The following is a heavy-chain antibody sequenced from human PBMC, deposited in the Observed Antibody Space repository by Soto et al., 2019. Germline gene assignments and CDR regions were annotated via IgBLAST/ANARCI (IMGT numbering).Heavy chain of an antibody. CDR1: GGTFSSYA. Sequence: GASVKVSCKASGGTFSSYAISWVRQAPGQGLEWMGGIIPIFGTANYAQKFQGRVTITADESTSTAYMELSSLRSEDTAVYYCARDLPLNCPNGVCHRGDTEYFQHWGQGTLVTVSS. V-gene: IGHV1-69*13. CDR2: IIPIFGTA. J-gene: IGHJ1*01. CDR3: ARDLPLNCPNGVCHRGDTEYFQH. D-gene: IGHD2-8*01.